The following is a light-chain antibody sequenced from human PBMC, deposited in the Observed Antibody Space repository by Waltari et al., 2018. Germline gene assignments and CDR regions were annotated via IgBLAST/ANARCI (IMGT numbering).Light chain of an antibody. J-gene: IGKJ2*01. Sequence: DVVMTQSPLSLPVTLGQPASISCRSSQSLVHSDGNTYLNWFQQRPGQSPRRIIYKVSNRDSGVPDRFSGSGSGTDFTLKISRVEAEDVGVYFCMQGTHPMYTFGQGTKLEIK. V-gene: IGKV2-30*02. CDR1: QSLVHSDGNTY. CDR3: MQGTHPMYT. CDR2: KVS.